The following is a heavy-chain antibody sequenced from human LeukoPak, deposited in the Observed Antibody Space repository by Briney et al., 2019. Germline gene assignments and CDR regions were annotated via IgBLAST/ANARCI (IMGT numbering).Heavy chain of an antibody. J-gene: IGHJ5*02. V-gene: IGHV1-2*02. Sequence: ASVKVSCKASGYTFTGYYMHWVRQAPGQGLEWMGWINPNSGGTNYAQKFQGRVTMTRDTSISTAYMELSSLRSEDTAVYFCARDGGYCTGASCWNWFDPWGQGTLVTVSS. CDR3: ARDGGYCTGASCWNWFDP. CDR1: GYTFTGYY. D-gene: IGHD2-15*01. CDR2: INPNSGGT.